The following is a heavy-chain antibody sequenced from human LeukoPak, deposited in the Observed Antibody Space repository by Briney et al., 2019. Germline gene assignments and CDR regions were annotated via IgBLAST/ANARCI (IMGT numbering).Heavy chain of an antibody. CDR2: IYPGDSDA. CDR1: GYSFTNYW. CDR3: ARLHDSSGYYPY. Sequence: GESLKISCKGSGYSFTNYWIGWVRQMPGKGLKWMGIIYPGDSDARYSPSFQGQVTISADKSISTAYLQWSSLKASDTAMYYCARLHDSSGYYPYWGQGTLVTVSS. V-gene: IGHV5-51*01. D-gene: IGHD3-22*01. J-gene: IGHJ4*02.